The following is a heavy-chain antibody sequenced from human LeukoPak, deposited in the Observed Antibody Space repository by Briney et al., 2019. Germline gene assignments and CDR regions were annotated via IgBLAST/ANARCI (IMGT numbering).Heavy chain of an antibody. CDR1: GFTFSSYD. J-gene: IGHJ3*02. CDR2: IRYDGSNK. D-gene: IGHD1-1*01. V-gene: IGHV3-30*02. Sequence: GGSLRLSCGASGFTFSSYDMHWVRQAPGKGLEWVAFIRYDGSNKYYADSVKGRFTISRDNSKNTLYLQMNSLRAEDTAVYYCAKDWTDAFDIWGQGTMVTVSS. CDR3: AKDWTDAFDI.